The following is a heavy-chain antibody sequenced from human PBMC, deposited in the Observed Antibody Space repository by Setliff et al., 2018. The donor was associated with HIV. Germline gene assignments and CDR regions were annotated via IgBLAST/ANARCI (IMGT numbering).Heavy chain of an antibody. Sequence: SETLSLTCAVYGESFSGYYWSWIRQPPGKGLEWIGEINHSGSTNYNPSLKSRVTMSVNTSKNQFSLKLNSVTAANTAVYYCTRRKYYGSGIYSGYYYYMDVWDKGTTVTVSS. CDR3: TRRKYYGSGIYSGYYYYMDV. CDR2: INHSGST. J-gene: IGHJ6*03. V-gene: IGHV4-34*01. CDR1: GESFSGYY. D-gene: IGHD3-10*01.